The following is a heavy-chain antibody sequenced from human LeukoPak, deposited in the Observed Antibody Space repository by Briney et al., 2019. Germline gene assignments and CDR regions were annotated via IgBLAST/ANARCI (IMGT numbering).Heavy chain of an antibody. CDR2: INPNSGGI. V-gene: IGHV1-2*02. J-gene: IGHJ4*02. Sequence: ASVKVSCKASGYTFTGYYMHWVRQAPGQGLEWMGWINPNSGGINYAQKFQGRVTMTRDTSISTAYMELSRLRSDDTAVYYCARDHGYYYGSGSYSFWGQGTLVTVSS. CDR3: ARDHGYYYGSGSYSF. D-gene: IGHD3-10*01. CDR1: GYTFTGYY.